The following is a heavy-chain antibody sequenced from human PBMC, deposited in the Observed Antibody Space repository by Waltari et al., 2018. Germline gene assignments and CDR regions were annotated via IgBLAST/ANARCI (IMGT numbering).Heavy chain of an antibody. V-gene: IGHV3-30-3*01. CDR2: ISYDGSNK. CDR1: GFPFGSYA. J-gene: IGHJ4*02. Sequence: QVQLVESGGGVVQPGRSLRPSCAASGFPFGSYARPWVRQAPGKGLEWVAVISYDGSNKYYADSVKGRFTISRDNSKNTLYLQMNSLRAEDTAVYYCARDGHAVTSAAFDYWGQGTLVTVSS. CDR3: ARDGHAVTSAAFDY. D-gene: IGHD4-17*01.